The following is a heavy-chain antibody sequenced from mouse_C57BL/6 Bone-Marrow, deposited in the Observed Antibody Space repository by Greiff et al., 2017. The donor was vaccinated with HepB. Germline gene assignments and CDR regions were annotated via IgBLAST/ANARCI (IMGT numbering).Heavy chain of an antibody. CDR3: ARNDYDWTWFAY. Sequence: QVQLQQSGAELVKPGASVKMSCKASGYTFTSYWITWVKQRPGQGLEWIGDIYPGSGSTNYNEKFKSKATLTVDTSSSTAYMQLSSLTSEDSAVYYCARNDYDWTWFAYWGQGTLVTVSA. J-gene: IGHJ3*01. CDR1: GYTFTSYW. CDR2: IYPGSGST. D-gene: IGHD2-4*01. V-gene: IGHV1-55*01.